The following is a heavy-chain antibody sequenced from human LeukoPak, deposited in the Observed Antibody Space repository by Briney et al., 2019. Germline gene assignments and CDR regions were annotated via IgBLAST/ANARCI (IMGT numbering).Heavy chain of an antibody. CDR2: INPSGGST. J-gene: IGHJ3*02. D-gene: IGHD3-10*01. Sequence: ASVKVSCKASGSTFTSYYVHWVRQAPGQGLEWMGIINPSGGSTSYAQKFQGRVTMTRDTSTSTVYMELSSLRSEDTAVYYCATYPTFSYGSGSYAFDIWGQGTMVTVSS. CDR1: GSTFTSYY. V-gene: IGHV1-46*01. CDR3: ATYPTFSYGSGSYAFDI.